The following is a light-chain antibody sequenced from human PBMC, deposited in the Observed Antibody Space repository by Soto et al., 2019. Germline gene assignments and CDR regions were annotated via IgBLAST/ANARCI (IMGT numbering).Light chain of an antibody. J-gene: IGKJ5*01. V-gene: IGKV1-33*01. CDR1: QDISNY. CDR3: QQYDNLSCT. Sequence: DLQMTQSPSSLSASVGDRVTITCQASQDISNYLNWYQQKPGKAPKLLIYDASNLETGVPSRFSGSGSGTDFTFTISSLQPEDIATYYCQQYDNLSCTFGQGTRLEIK. CDR2: DAS.